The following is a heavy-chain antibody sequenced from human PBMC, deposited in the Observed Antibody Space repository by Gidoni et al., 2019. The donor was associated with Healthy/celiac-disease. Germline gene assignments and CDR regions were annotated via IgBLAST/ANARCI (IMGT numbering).Heavy chain of an antibody. CDR3: ARDLVGVSPVEGYYYYYGMDV. CDR1: VGTFSSYA. CDR2: IIPIFGTA. D-gene: IGHD3-10*01. Sequence: QVQLVQSGAEVKKPGSSVKVSCKASVGTFSSYAISWGRQAPGQGLEWMGGIIPIFGTANYAQKFQGRVTITADESTSTAYMELSSLRSEDTAVYYCARDLVGVSPVEGYYYYYGMDVWGQGTTVTVSS. V-gene: IGHV1-69*01. J-gene: IGHJ6*02.